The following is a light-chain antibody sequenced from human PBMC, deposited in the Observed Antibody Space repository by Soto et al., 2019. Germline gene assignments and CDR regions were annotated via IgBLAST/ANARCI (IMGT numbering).Light chain of an antibody. CDR1: QSVLYRSNNKNY. CDR3: QQYYSTPWT. V-gene: IGKV4-1*01. J-gene: IGKJ1*01. CDR2: WAS. Sequence: DIVMTQSPDSLAVSLGERATINCKSSQSVLYRSNNKNYLAWYQQKPGQPPKLLIHWASTREAGVPDRFSGSGCGTDFTLTISSLQAEDVAVYYCQQYYSTPWTFGQRTKVEIK.